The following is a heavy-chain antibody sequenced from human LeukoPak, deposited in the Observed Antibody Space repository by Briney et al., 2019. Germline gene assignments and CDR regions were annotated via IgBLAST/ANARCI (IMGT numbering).Heavy chain of an antibody. V-gene: IGHV3-9*01. J-gene: IGHJ3*01. D-gene: IGHD1-26*01. CDR1: GFTFSDYW. Sequence: GGSLRLSCAASGFTFSDYWMHWVRQAPGKGLEWVSGINWNTGSIDYADSVKGRFTISRDNAKNSLYLQMNSLRSEDTALYYCAKDTRAIVGGIHNSLDVWGQGTMVTVSS. CDR3: AKDTRAIVGGIHNSLDV. CDR2: INWNTGSI.